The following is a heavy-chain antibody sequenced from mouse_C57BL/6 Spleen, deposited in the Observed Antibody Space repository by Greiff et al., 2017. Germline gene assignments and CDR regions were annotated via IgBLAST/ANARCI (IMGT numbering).Heavy chain of an antibody. CDR2: IDPENGDT. V-gene: IGHV14-4*01. J-gene: IGHJ1*03. CDR3: TKEYYGSSYVGYFEV. Sequence: VQLQQSGAELVRPGASVKLSCTASGFNIKDDYMHWVKQRPEQGLEWIGWIDPENGDTEYASKFPGKATITAATSSDTDYLQRSSLTSEDAAVYYCTKEYYGSSYVGYFEVWGTGTTVTVSS. CDR1: GFNIKDDY. D-gene: IGHD1-1*01.